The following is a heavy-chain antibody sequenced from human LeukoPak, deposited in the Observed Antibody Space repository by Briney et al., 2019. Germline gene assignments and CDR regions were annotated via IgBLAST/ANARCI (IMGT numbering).Heavy chain of an antibody. CDR2: IYYSGST. CDR1: GGSISSGVYY. Sequence: PSETLSLTCTVSGGSISSGVYYWSWIRQHPGQGLEWIGYIYYSGSTYYSPSLKSRVTISRDTSKNQFSLKLSSVTAADTAVYYCARGSLAGAYCGGDCFPLFDYWGQGTLVTVSS. V-gene: IGHV4-31*03. J-gene: IGHJ4*02. CDR3: ARGSLAGAYCGGDCFPLFDY. D-gene: IGHD2-21*02.